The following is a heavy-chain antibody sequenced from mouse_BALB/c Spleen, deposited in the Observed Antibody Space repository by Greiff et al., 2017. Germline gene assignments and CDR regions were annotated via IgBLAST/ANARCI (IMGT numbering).Heavy chain of an antibody. J-gene: IGHJ3*01. D-gene: IGHD2-12*01. Sequence: VQLQQPGAELVKPGASVKLSCKASGYTFTSYWMHWVKKRPGQGLEWIGEINPSNGRTNYNEKFKSKATLTVDKSSSTAYMQLISLTSEDSAVYYCARGDYSSWFAYWGQGTLVTVSA. V-gene: IGHV1S81*02. CDR2: INPSNGRT. CDR3: ARGDYSSWFAY. CDR1: GYTFTSYW.